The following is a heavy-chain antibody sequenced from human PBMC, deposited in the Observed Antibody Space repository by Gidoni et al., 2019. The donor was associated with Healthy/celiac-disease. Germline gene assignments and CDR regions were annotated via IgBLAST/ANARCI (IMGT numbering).Heavy chain of an antibody. CDR2: ISYDGSNK. D-gene: IGHD2-15*01. CDR1: GFTFSSYA. CDR3: ARGGGGYAHYFDY. Sequence: QVQLVESGGGVVQPGRSLRIACAASGFTFSSYAMHRVRQAPGKGLEWVAVISYDGSNKYSADSVKGRFTISRDNSKNTLYLQMNSLRAEDTAVYYCARGGGGYAHYFDYWGQGTLVTVSS. J-gene: IGHJ4*02. V-gene: IGHV3-30-3*01.